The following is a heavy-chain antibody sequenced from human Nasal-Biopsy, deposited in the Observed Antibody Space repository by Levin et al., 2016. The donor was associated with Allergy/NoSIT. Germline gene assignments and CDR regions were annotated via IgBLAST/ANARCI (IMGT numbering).Heavy chain of an antibody. J-gene: IGHJ4*02. CDR2: LDGDGGRT. CDR1: GFTFSSYW. Sequence: GESLKISCAASGFTFSSYWMNWVRQAPGKGLVWVSRLDGDGGRTTYADSVKGRFTISRDNAKNTLYLQMNSLRAEDTAVYFCVRGGTYFYSPFDYWGQGSLVTVSS. CDR3: VRGGTYFYSPFDY. D-gene: IGHD1-26*01. V-gene: IGHV3-74*01.